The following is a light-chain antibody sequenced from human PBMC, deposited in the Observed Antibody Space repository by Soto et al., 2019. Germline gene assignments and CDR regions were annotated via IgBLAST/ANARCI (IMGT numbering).Light chain of an antibody. CDR3: QKYGSYPWA. J-gene: IGKJ1*01. CDR2: DAS. CDR1: QSISSW. Sequence: DIQMTQSPSSLSASVGDRVNITCLASQSISSWLAWYQQKPGKAPKALIYDASRLESGVPSRFSGSGSGTEFTLTISSLQPDDFATYYCQKYGSYPWAFGQGTKVDIK. V-gene: IGKV1-5*01.